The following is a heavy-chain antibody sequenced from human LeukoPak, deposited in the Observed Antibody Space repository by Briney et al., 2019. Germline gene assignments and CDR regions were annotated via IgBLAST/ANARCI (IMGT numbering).Heavy chain of an antibody. V-gene: IGHV4-59*08. CDR3: ARKTYCSGGRCYGENWFDP. J-gene: IGHJ5*02. D-gene: IGHD2-15*01. CDR1: GGSISGYH. Sequence: SETLSLTCTVTGGSISGYHWNWIRQSPGNGLEWISNIFYTGHADYSPSLKSRVTISVDTSKNEISLILNSVTAADTAVYYCARKTYCSGGRCYGENWFDPWGQGILVTVSS. CDR2: IFYTGHA.